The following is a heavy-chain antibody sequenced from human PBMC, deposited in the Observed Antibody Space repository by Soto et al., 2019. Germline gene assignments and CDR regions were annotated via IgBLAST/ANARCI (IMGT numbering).Heavy chain of an antibody. V-gene: IGHV4-59*01. J-gene: IGHJ4*02. CDR1: GGSISSYY. CDR2: IYYSGST. D-gene: IGHD3-10*01. Sequence: SETLSLTCTVSGGSISSYYWNWIRQPPGKGLEWIGYIYYSGSTNYNPSLKSRVTISVDTSKNQFSLKLSSVTAADTAVYYCARSTHGSGSFGYWGQGTLVTVS. CDR3: ARSTHGSGSFGY.